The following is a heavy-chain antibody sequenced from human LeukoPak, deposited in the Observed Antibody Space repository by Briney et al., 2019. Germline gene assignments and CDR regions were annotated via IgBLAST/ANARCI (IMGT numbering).Heavy chain of an antibody. CDR3: AKDINRSGYYFDY. Sequence: LSXAXXXFTXXDYAMHWVRQAPGKGLEWVSGISWNSGSIGYADSVKGRFTISRDNAKNSLYLQMNSLRAEDTALYYCAKDINRSGYYFDYWGQGTLVTVSS. V-gene: IGHV3-9*01. D-gene: IGHD3-22*01. J-gene: IGHJ4*01. CDR1: XFTXXDYA. CDR2: ISWNSGSI.